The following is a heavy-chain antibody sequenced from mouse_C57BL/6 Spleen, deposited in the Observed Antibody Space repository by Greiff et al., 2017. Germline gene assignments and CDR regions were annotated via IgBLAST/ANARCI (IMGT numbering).Heavy chain of an antibody. Sequence: VQLVESGAELVKPGASVKISCKASGYAFSSYWMNWVKQRPGKGLEWIGQIYPGDGDTNDNGKFKGKATLTADKSSSTAYMQLSSLTSEDSAVYFCARFHDYAMDYWGQGTSVTVSS. CDR3: ARFHDYAMDY. CDR1: GYAFSSYW. CDR2: IYPGDGDT. V-gene: IGHV1-80*01. J-gene: IGHJ4*01.